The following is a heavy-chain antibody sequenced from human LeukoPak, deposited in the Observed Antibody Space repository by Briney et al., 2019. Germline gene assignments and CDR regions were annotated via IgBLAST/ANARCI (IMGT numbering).Heavy chain of an antibody. J-gene: IGHJ4*02. D-gene: IGHD2-21*01. V-gene: IGHV3-7*01. Sequence: GALSLSSAASGFTFRTYWMAWVRQAPGKGLEWVANINPGGSAKYYFDSVKGRFTISRDDAKTSLYLQMDSLRAEDTAVYSCARWGLSYTIDYWGQGTLVTVSS. CDR1: GFTFRTYW. CDR2: INPGGSAK. CDR3: ARWGLSYTIDY.